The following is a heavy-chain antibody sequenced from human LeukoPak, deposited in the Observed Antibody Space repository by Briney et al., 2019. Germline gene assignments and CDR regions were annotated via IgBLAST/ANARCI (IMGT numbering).Heavy chain of an antibody. D-gene: IGHD1-1*01. Sequence: GGSLRLSCAASGFTFSNSAMSWVRQAPGKGLEWVSGISISGGTTYYAASVKGRFTISRDNSKDTVYLQLNSLRAEDTAVYYCAKEEVPNDYWGQGTLVTVSS. CDR3: AKEEVPNDY. V-gene: IGHV3-23*01. J-gene: IGHJ4*02. CDR1: GFTFSNSA. CDR2: ISISGGTT.